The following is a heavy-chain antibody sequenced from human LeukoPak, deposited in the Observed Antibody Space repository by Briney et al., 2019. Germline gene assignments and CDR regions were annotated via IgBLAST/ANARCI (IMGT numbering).Heavy chain of an antibody. J-gene: IGHJ3*02. CDR2: IDTAGDT. CDR1: GFTFSSYD. V-gene: IGHV3-13*01. Sequence: GGSLRLSCAASGFTFSSYDMHWVRQATGKGLEWVSAIDTAGDTYYPGSVKGRFTISRENAKNSLYLQMNTLRAGDTAVYYCARVLTVRSGGYDAFDIWGQGTMVTVSS. CDR3: ARVLTVRSGGYDAFDI. D-gene: IGHD6-25*01.